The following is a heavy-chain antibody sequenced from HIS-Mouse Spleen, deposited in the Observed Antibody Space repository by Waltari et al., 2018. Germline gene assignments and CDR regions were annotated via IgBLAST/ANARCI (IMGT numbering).Heavy chain of an antibody. J-gene: IGHJ2*01. V-gene: IGHV4-39*07. Sequence: QLQLQESGPGLVKPSETLSLTCTVSGCSIRSSSYYWGWIRQPPGKGLEWIGSIYYSGSTYYNTSLKSRVTISVDTSKNQFSLKLSSVTAADTAVYYCAREIPYSSSWYDWYFDLWGRGTLVTVSS. CDR3: AREIPYSSSWYDWYFDL. D-gene: IGHD6-13*01. CDR1: GCSIRSSSYY. CDR2: IYYSGST.